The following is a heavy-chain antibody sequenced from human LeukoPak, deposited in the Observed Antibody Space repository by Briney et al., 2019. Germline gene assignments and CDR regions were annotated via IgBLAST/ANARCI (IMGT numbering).Heavy chain of an antibody. CDR2: ISSSGSTI. Sequence: GGSLRLSCAASGFTFSSYEMNWVRQAPGKGLEWVSYISSSGSTIYYAESVKGAFTISRDNAKNSLYLQMNSLRAEDTAVYYCARDSSTYYYGSGSYGGSVNYWGQGTLVTVSS. J-gene: IGHJ4*02. V-gene: IGHV3-48*03. CDR1: GFTFSSYE. D-gene: IGHD3-10*01. CDR3: ARDSSTYYYGSGSYGGSVNY.